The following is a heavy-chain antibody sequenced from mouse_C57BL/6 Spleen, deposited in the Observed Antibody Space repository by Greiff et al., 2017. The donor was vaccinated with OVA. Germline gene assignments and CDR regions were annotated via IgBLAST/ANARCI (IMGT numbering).Heavy chain of an antibody. CDR3: TRLGHYDAMAY. Sequence: EVKLVESEGGLVQPGSSMKLSCTASGFTFSDYYMAWVRQVPEKGLEWVANINYDGSSTYYLDSLKSRFIISRDNAKNILYLQMHSLKSEDTTTYFCTRLGHYDAMAYWGQGTSVTVSS. CDR2: INYDGSST. CDR1: GFTFSDYY. V-gene: IGHV5-16*01. J-gene: IGHJ4*01.